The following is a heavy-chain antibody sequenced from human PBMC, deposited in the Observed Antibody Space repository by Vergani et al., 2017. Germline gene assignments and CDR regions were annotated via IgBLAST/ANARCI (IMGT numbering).Heavy chain of an antibody. CDR1: GYTFTSYY. CDR3: ARDQVEMATSHAFDI. D-gene: IGHD5-24*01. CDR2: IIPIFGTA. V-gene: IGHV1-69*06. J-gene: IGHJ3*02. Sequence: QVQLVQSGAEVKKPGASVKVSCKASGYTFTSYYMHWVRQAPGQGLEWMGGIIPIFGTANYAQKFQGRVTITADKSTSTAYMELSSLRSEDTAVYYCARDQVEMATSHAFDIWGQGTMVTVSS.